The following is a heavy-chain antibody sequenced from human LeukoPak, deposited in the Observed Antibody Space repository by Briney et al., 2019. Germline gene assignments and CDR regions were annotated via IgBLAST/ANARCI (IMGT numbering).Heavy chain of an antibody. Sequence: GGSLRLSCEGSGFSFSSYWMTWVRQLPGKGPEWVANIRQDESERYFADSVKGRFTISRDNAKKSVYLHMSSLRAEDTALYYCARLSAYYYGSYFYYYMDVWGKGTTVTISS. CDR1: GFSFSSYW. V-gene: IGHV3-7*01. D-gene: IGHD3-10*01. J-gene: IGHJ6*03. CDR2: IRQDESER. CDR3: ARLSAYYYGSYFYYYMDV.